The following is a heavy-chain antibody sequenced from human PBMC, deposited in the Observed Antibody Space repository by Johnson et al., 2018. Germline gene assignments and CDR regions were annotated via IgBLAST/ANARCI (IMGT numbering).Heavy chain of an antibody. V-gene: IGHV4-59*01. J-gene: IGHJ3*02. Sequence: QVQLQESGPGLVKPSETLSLTCSVSGGSTSNFFWSWIRQPPGKGLEWIGYIHNIGSTNYNPSLKSRVSISIHTSKNQFSLSVSSVTAADTAVYYCAREMGGSTDAFESWGQGTMVTVSS. CDR3: AREMGGSTDAFES. D-gene: IGHD3-16*01. CDR1: GGSTSNFF. CDR2: IHNIGST.